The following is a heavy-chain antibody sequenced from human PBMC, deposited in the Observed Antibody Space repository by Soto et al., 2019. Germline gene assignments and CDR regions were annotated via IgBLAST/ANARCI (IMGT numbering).Heavy chain of an antibody. V-gene: IGHV3-23*01. CDR2: ISGSGGST. D-gene: IGHD3-3*01. Sequence: GGSLRLSCAASGFTFSSYAMSWVHQAPGKGLEWVSAISGSGGSTYYADAVKGRFTISRDNSKNTLYLQMNSLRAEDTAVYYCANPPQLHDFWSGGIDYWGQGTLVTVSS. CDR1: GFTFSSYA. CDR3: ANPPQLHDFWSGGIDY. J-gene: IGHJ4*02.